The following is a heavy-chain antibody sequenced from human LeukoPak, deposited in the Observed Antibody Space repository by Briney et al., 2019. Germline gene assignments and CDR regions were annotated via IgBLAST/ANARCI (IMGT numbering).Heavy chain of an antibody. CDR2: VKSRSAGETT. Sequence: GGSLRLSCAASGFSISNDWMSWVRQAPGKGLEWVARVKSRSAGETTDYAAPVKGRFTISRDDSKNTLYLQMNSLKTEDTAVYYCYLIQGWGSGSYYRDFWGQGTLVTVSS. J-gene: IGHJ4*02. CDR1: GFSISNDW. D-gene: IGHD3-10*01. V-gene: IGHV3-15*01. CDR3: YLIQGWGSGSYYRDF.